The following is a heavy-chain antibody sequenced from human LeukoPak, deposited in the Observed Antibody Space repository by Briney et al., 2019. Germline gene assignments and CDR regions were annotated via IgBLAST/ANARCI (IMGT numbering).Heavy chain of an antibody. CDR2: IRYDGSNK. V-gene: IGHV3-30*02. CDR1: GFTFSSYG. D-gene: IGHD3-10*01. J-gene: IGHJ3*02. Sequence: PGGSPRLSCAASGFTFSSYGMHWVRQAPGKGLEWVAFIRYDGSNKYYADSVKGRFTISRDNSRNTLYLQMNSLRAEDTAVYYCAKPFTMVWGVRGAFDIWGQGTMVTVST. CDR3: AKPFTMVWGVRGAFDI.